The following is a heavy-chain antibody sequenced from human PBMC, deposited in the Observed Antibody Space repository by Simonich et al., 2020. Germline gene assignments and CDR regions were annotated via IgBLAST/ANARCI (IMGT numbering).Heavy chain of an antibody. CDR1: GFTFSSYS. J-gene: IGHJ3*02. V-gene: IGHV3-21*01. D-gene: IGHD3-16*01. CDR3: AREQARGGAFDI. Sequence: EVQLVESGGGLVKPGGSLRLSCAASGFTFSSYSMNWVRQAPGNGLGWVSSISSSSSYIYYADSVKGRFTISRDNAKNSLYLQMNSLRAEDTAVYYCAREQARGGAFDIWGQGTMVTVSS. CDR2: ISSSSSYI.